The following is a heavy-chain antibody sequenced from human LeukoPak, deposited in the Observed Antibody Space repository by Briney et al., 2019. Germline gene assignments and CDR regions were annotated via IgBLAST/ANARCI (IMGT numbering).Heavy chain of an antibody. CDR3: ARVPWYFYDTSGYSNLDY. CDR1: GYTFTGYY. D-gene: IGHD3-22*01. V-gene: IGHV1-2*02. CDR2: INANSGGA. Sequence: GASVKVSCKASGYTFTGYYMHWVRQAPGQGLEWMGWINANSGGANYAQKFQGRVTMTRDTSISTAYMELRRLTSDDTAVYYCARVPWYFYDTSGYSNLDYWGQGTLVTVSS. J-gene: IGHJ4*02.